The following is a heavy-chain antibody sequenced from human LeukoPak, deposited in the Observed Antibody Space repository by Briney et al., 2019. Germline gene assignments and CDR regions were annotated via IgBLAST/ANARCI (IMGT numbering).Heavy chain of an antibody. V-gene: IGHV3-23*01. Sequence: GGSLRLSCAASGFTFSVYAMIWVRHAPGKGLEWVSAIRGSECSTYYTHSVRGRFAFSRDNSKNTLYLQMNSLRAEDTAVYYCAQSGGGTTIMTAHYWGQGALVTVSS. CDR3: AQSGGGTTIMTAHY. CDR1: GFTFSVYA. D-gene: IGHD3-16*01. J-gene: IGHJ4*02. CDR2: IRGSECST.